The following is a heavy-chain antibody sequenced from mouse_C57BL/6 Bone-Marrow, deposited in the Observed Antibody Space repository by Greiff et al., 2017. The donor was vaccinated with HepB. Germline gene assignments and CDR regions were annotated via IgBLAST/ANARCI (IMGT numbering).Heavy chain of an antibody. CDR2: IYPRSGNT. CDR1: GYTFTSYG. Sequence: LVESGAELARPGASVKLSCKASGYTFTSYGISWVKQRTGQGLEWIGEIYPRSGNTYYNEKFKGKATLTADKSSSTAYMELRSLTSEDSAVYFCAPYYYGSSYAWFAYWGQGTPVTVSA. CDR3: APYYYGSSYAWFAY. J-gene: IGHJ3*01. V-gene: IGHV1-81*01. D-gene: IGHD1-1*01.